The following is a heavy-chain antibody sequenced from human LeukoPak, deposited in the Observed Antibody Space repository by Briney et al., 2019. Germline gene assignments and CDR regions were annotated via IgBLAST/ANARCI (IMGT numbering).Heavy chain of an antibody. D-gene: IGHD6-6*01. CDR3: ATDLPVIAARRGNWFDP. CDR2: FDPEDGET. J-gene: IGHJ5*02. Sequence: ASVKVSCKASGYTFTSYYMHWVRQAPGKGLEWMGGFDPEDGETIYAQKFQGRVTMTEDTSTDTAYMELSSLRSEDTAVYYCATDLPVIAARRGNWFDPWGQGTLVIVSS. CDR1: GYTFTSYY. V-gene: IGHV1-24*01.